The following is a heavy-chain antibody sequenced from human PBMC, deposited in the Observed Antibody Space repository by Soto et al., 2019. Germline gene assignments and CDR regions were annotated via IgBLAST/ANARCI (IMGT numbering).Heavy chain of an antibody. Sequence: GGSLRLSCATSGFILSDCAMNWVRQAPGKGLEWVSYISSSSSVIDYADSVKGRFTVSRDNARNSLYLQMNSLRAEDTAVYYCAKDLRSAWSTAPYYYYGMDVWGQGTTVTVSS. CDR1: GFILSDCA. D-gene: IGHD6-19*01. J-gene: IGHJ6*02. CDR2: ISSSSSVI. CDR3: AKDLRSAWSTAPYYYYGMDV. V-gene: IGHV3-48*01.